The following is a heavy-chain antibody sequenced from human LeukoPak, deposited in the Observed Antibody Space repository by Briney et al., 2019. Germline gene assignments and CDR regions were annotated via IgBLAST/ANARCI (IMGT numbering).Heavy chain of an antibody. Sequence: ASVKVSCKASGYTFTSYGISWVRQAPGQGLGWMGWISAYNGNTNYAQKLQGRVTMTTDTSTSTAYMELRSLRSDDTAVYYCARDQGDYYDFWSGYYTGIADYWGQGTLVTVSS. CDR3: ARDQGDYYDFWSGYYTGIADY. CDR1: GYTFTSYG. D-gene: IGHD3-3*01. CDR2: ISAYNGNT. J-gene: IGHJ4*02. V-gene: IGHV1-18*01.